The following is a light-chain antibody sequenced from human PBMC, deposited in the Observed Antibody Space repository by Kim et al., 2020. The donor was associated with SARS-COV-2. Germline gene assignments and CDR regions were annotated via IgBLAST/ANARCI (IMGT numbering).Light chain of an antibody. CDR3: CSYAGSYTWV. CDR2: DVS. Sequence: GQSVTISCTGTSSDVGSYNYVSWYQQHPGKAPKVMIYDVSKRPSGGPDRFSGSKSGNTASLTISGLQAEDEADYYCCSYAGSYTWVFGGGTQLTVL. CDR1: SSDVGSYNY. J-gene: IGLJ3*02. V-gene: IGLV2-11*01.